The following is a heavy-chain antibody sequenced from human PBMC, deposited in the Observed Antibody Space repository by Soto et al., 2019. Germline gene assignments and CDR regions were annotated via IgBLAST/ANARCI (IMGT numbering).Heavy chain of an antibody. CDR2: ISSSGDAI. CDR1: GFILSDYT. CDR3: ARDHGGSRWWVGVYYFFGLDV. D-gene: IGHD6-13*01. J-gene: IGHJ6*02. V-gene: IGHV3-48*04. Sequence: EVQLVESGGDLVQPGGSLRLSCAASGFILSDYTMTWVRQAPGRGLEFVSHISSSGDAIFYAESVKGRSTVSRDSGESSLSLQMHSLRLGDRAAYFCARDHGGSRWWVGVYYFFGLDVWGQGTAVAVS.